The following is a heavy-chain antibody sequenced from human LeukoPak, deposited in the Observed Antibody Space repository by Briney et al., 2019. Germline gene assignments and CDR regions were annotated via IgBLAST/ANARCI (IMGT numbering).Heavy chain of an antibody. CDR2: IYHSGST. CDR1: GYSISSGYY. D-gene: IGHD3-22*01. Sequence: SETLSLTCTVSGYSISSGYYWGWIRQPPGKGLEWIGSIYHSGSTYYNPSLKSRVTISVDTSKNQFSLKLSSVTAADTAVYYCAREASDYDSSGYRKNYYYYYMDVWGKGTTVTVSS. V-gene: IGHV4-38-2*02. J-gene: IGHJ6*03. CDR3: AREASDYDSSGYRKNYYYYYMDV.